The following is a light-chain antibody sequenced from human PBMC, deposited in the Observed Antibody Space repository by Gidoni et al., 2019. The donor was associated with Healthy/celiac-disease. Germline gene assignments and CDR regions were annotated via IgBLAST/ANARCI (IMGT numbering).Light chain of an antibody. V-gene: IGKV1-33*01. CDR2: AAS. J-gene: IGKJ3*01. CDR3: QQDDNPPIT. Sequence: DIQMTQSPSSLSASVGDRVTITCQASQDISNYLNWYQQKPGKAPKLLIYAASNLEAGVPSRFSGSGAGTDSTSTSSILHPEYIATYYCQQDDNPPITFXPXTKVXIK. CDR1: QDISNY.